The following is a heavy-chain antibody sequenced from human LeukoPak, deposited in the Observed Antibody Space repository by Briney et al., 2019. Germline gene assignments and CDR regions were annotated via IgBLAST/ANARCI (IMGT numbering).Heavy chain of an antibody. Sequence: GGALRLSCAASGFTFSSYSMNWVRQAPGKGVEWVAYISGTTTYTNYADSVKGRFTISRDNAKSSLYLQMNSLRTEDTALYYCVRGDYDRPINWFDPWGLGTLVTVSS. J-gene: IGHJ5*02. CDR3: VRGDYDRPINWFDP. D-gene: IGHD3-16*01. CDR1: GFTFSSYS. V-gene: IGHV3-21*01. CDR2: ISGTTTYT.